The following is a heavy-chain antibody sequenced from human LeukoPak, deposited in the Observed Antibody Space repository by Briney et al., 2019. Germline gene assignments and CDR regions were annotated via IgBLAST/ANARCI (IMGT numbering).Heavy chain of an antibody. Sequence: GGSLRLSRAASGFTFSDYYMSWIRQAPGQGLEWVSYISSSDTYTNYADSVKGRFTISRDNAKNSLYLQMNSLRAEDTAVYYCARGPYSSGSSADYWGQGTLVTVSS. V-gene: IGHV3-11*06. CDR1: GFTFSDYY. J-gene: IGHJ4*02. CDR3: ARGPYSSGSSADY. D-gene: IGHD6-19*01. CDR2: ISSSDTYT.